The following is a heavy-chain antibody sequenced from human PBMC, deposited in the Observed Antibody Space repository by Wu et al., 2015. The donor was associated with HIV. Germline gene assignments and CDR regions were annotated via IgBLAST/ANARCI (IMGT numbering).Heavy chain of an antibody. J-gene: IGHJ3*02. CDR1: GGTFSSYA. CDR3: AGIIEMATRGLWVGAFDI. Sequence: QVQLVQSGAEVKKPGSSVKVSCKASGGTFSSYAISWVRQAPGQGLEWMGGIIPIFGTANYAQKFQGRVTITTDESTSTAYMELSSLRSEDTAVYYCAGIIEMATRGLWVGAFDIWGQGTMVTVSS. V-gene: IGHV1-69*05. D-gene: IGHD5-24*01. CDR2: IIPIFGTA.